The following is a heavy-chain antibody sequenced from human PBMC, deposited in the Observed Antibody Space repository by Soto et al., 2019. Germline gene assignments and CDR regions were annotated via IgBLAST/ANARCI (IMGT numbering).Heavy chain of an antibody. Sequence: PSETLSLTCTVSGASISGFYWSWIRKSAGKGLEWIGRIYATGTTDYNPSLKSRVMMSVDTSKKQFSLKLRSVTAADTAVYYCVRDGTKTLRDWFDPWGQGIAVTVAS. D-gene: IGHD1-1*01. CDR3: VRDGTKTLRDWFDP. V-gene: IGHV4-4*07. J-gene: IGHJ5*02. CDR2: IYATGTT. CDR1: GASISGFY.